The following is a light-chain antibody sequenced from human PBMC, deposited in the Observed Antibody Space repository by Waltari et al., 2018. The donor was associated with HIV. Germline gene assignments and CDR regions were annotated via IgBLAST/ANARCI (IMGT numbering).Light chain of an antibody. CDR3: SSYTTIYTWV. Sequence: QSALTHPASLSGSPGQSIPISCPGPTLAIAESNYVQWFQHHPTKAPKLIIFDVSYRPSGVSNRFSGSKSGNTASLTISGLQAEDEADYYCSSYTTIYTWVFGGGTKLTVL. CDR1: TLAIAESNY. V-gene: IGLV2-14*01. J-gene: IGLJ3*02. CDR2: DVS.